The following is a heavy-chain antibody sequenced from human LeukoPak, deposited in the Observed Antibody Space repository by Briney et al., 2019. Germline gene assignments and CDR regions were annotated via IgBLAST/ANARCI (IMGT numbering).Heavy chain of an antibody. V-gene: IGHV3-21*01. D-gene: IGHD5-18*01. CDR1: GFTFSSYS. J-gene: IGHJ1*01. CDR3: ARDLPGGYSYGYEYFQH. CDR2: ISSSSSYI. Sequence: GGSLRLSCAASGFTFSSYSMNWVRQAPGKGLEWVSSISSSSSYIYYADSVKGRFTISRDNAKNSLYLQMNSLRAEDTAVYYCARDLPGGYSYGYEYFQHWGQDTLVTVSS.